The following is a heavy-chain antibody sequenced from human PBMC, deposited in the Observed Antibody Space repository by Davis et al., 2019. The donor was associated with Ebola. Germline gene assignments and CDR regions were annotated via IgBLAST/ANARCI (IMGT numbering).Heavy chain of an antibody. CDR1: GGSFSGYY. Sequence: SETLSLTCAVSGGSFSGYYWSWIRQPPGKGLEWIGEINHSGSTNYNPSLKSRVTISVDTSKNQFSLKLSSVTAADTAVYYCARGRRAGDYYYGMDVWGQGTTVTVSS. CDR2: INHSGST. V-gene: IGHV4-34*01. J-gene: IGHJ6*02. CDR3: ARGRRAGDYYYGMDV. D-gene: IGHD6-19*01.